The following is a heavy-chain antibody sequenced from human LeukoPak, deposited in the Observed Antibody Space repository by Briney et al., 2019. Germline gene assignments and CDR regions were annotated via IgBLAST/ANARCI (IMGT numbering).Heavy chain of an antibody. V-gene: IGHV1-18*04. CDR3: ARGSLMVRVRSFDY. CDR1: GYAFPTYG. CDR2: LSAYNGNT. J-gene: IGHJ4*02. D-gene: IGHD3-10*01. Sequence: ASVQVSCNASGYAFPTYGISWVRPAPGQGLEWKGWLSAYNGNTNYAQKLQGRVTMTTDTSTSTAYMELRSLRSDDTAEYYCARGSLMVRVRSFDYWGQGTLVTVSS.